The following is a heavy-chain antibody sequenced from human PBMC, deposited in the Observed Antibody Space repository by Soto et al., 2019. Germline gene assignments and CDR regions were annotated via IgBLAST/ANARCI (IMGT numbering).Heavy chain of an antibody. V-gene: IGHV3-48*01. D-gene: IGHD3-16*01. CDR2: INSDGSSI. CDR3: AEMGGGRD. Sequence: EVQLVESGGGLVQPGGSLRLSCAASGFSFSSYGMNWVRQAPGKGLEWVSYINSDGSSIYYADSVRGRFTISRDNAKNSLYLQRTSLRADDAAVYYCAEMGGGRDWGQGTLVTVAS. CDR1: GFSFSSYG. J-gene: IGHJ1*01.